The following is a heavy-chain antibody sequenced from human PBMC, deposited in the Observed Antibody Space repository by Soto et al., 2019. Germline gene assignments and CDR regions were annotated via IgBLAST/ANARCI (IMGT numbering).Heavy chain of an antibody. CDR2: INPNSDGT. J-gene: IGHJ4*02. CDR1: GYTFTGYY. D-gene: IGHD4-17*01. V-gene: IGHV1-2*04. CDR3: ARADYGDYASDY. Sequence: ASVKVSCKASGYTFTGYYMHWVRQAPGQGLEWMGWINPNSDGTNYAQKLQGWVTMTRDTSISTAYMELSRLRTDVTSVYYCARADYGDYASDYWGQGTLVTVSS.